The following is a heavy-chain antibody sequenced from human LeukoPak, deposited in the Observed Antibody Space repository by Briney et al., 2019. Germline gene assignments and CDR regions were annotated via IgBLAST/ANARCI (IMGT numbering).Heavy chain of an antibody. J-gene: IGHJ5*02. CDR1: GFTFSDYY. CDR2: ISSSSSYT. CDR3: ARGQYWFDP. V-gene: IGHV3-11*05. Sequence: GGSLRLSWAASGFTFSDYYMTGIRQAPGKGLEGVSYISSSSSYTVYADSVKGRFTISRDNAKKSLHLQMNSLRAADTAVYFCARGQYWFDPWGQGTLVTVSS.